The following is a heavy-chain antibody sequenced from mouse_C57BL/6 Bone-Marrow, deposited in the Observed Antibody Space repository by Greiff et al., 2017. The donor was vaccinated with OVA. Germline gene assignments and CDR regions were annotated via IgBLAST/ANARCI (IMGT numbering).Heavy chain of an antibody. J-gene: IGHJ2*01. CDR3: ARSTGTDY. D-gene: IGHD4-1*02. V-gene: IGHV5-6*01. Sequence: EVQLVESGGDLVKPGGSLKLSCAASGFTFSSYGMSWVRQTPDKRLEWVATISSGGSYTYYPDSVKGRFTISRDNAKNTLYLQMSSLKSEDTAMYYCARSTGTDYWGQGTTRTVSS. CDR2: ISSGGSYT. CDR1: GFTFSSYG.